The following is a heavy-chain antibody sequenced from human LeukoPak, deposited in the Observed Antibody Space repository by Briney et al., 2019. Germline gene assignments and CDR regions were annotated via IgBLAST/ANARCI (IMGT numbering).Heavy chain of an antibody. Sequence: PSETLSLTCTVSGGSISSYYWSWIRQPPGKGLEWIGYIYYSGSTNYNPSLKSRVTISVDTSKNQFSLKLTSVTAADTAVYYCARRDGSGSTPLWGRGTLVTVSS. J-gene: IGHJ2*01. CDR1: GGSISSYY. CDR2: IYYSGST. V-gene: IGHV4-59*08. CDR3: ARRDGSGSTPL. D-gene: IGHD3-10*01.